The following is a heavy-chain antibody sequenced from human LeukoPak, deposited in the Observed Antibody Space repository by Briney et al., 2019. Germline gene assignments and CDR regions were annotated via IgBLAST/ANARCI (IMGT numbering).Heavy chain of an antibody. CDR2: IYYSEST. CDR1: GASISSSSYY. J-gene: IGHJ5*02. D-gene: IGHD1-7*01. Sequence: SETLSLTCTVSGASISSSSYYWGWMRQPPGKGLEWIGNIYYSESTYYNTSLKSRVTMSIDTSRNQFSLKLRSVTAADTAVYYCARRPNWNYSNWFDPWGQGTLVTVSS. CDR3: ARRPNWNYSNWFDP. V-gene: IGHV4-39*01.